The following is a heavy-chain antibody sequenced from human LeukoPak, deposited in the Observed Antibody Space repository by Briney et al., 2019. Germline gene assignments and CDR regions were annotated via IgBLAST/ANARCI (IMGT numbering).Heavy chain of an antibody. V-gene: IGHV3-7*01. J-gene: IGHJ4*02. CDR3: ARERDGSNEDY. D-gene: IGHD1-1*01. CDR2: IKQEGSEK. Sequence: GGSLRLSCAASGFTFSSYGMSWVRQAPGRGLEWVANIKQEGSEKYYVDSVKRRFTISRDNAKNSLNLQTNSLRAEDTAVYYCARERDGSNEDYWGQGTLVTVSS. CDR1: GFTFSSYG.